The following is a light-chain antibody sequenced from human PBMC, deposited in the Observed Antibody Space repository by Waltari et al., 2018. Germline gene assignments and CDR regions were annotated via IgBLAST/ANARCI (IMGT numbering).Light chain of an antibody. CDR3: QAWDSSTAV. V-gene: IGLV3-1*01. Sequence: SYELTQPPSVSVSPGQTASITCSGDKLGDKYACWYQQKPGQSPVLVIYQDRKRPSGIPGRFSRSNSGNTATLTISGTQAMDEADYYCQAWDSSTAVFGGGTKLTVL. CDR1: KLGDKY. CDR2: QDR. J-gene: IGLJ3*02.